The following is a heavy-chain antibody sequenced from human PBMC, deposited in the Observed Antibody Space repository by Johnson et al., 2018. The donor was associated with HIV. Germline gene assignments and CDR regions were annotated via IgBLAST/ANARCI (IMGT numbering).Heavy chain of an antibody. CDR3: ARAHPLVEDAFDI. CDR1: GFTVSRNY. J-gene: IGHJ3*02. Sequence: VQLVESGGGLVQPGGSLRLSCAASGFTVSRNYMSWVRQAPGKGLEWVSVIYSGGSTYYADSVKGRFTISRDNAKNSLYLQMNSLRAEDTAVYYCARAHPLVEDAFDIWGQGTMVTVSS. D-gene: IGHD2-2*01. CDR2: IYSGGST. V-gene: IGHV3-66*01.